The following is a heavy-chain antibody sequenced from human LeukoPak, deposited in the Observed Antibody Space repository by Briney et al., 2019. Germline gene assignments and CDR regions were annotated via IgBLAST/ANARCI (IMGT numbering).Heavy chain of an antibody. J-gene: IGHJ4*02. Sequence: GGSLRLSCAASGFTFSSYAMSWVRQAPGKGLEWVSAISGSGGSTYYADSVKGRFTISRDNSKNTLYLQMNSLRAEDTALYYCAKGGRYYYDSSGYLGGDYWGQGTLVTVSS. V-gene: IGHV3-23*01. CDR2: ISGSGGST. CDR3: AKGGRYYYDSSGYLGGDY. D-gene: IGHD3-22*01. CDR1: GFTFSSYA.